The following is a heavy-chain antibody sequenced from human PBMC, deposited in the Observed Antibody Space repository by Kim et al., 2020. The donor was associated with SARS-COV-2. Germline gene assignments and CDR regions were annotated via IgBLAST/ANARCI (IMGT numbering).Heavy chain of an antibody. CDR3: ASQSPRGGY. V-gene: IGHV4-61*03. J-gene: IGHJ4*02. D-gene: IGHD3-16*01. Sequence: GTTYYNTSPKSRVTLSVDTSKNHFSLQLSSVTAADTAVYYCASQSPRGGYWGQGTLVTVSS. CDR2: GTT.